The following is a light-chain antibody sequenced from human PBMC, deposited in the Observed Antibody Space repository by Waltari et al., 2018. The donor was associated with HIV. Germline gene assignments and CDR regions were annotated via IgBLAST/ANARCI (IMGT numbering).Light chain of an antibody. V-gene: IGLV6-57*04. CDR1: SGSIASNH. CDR2: EDN. CDR3: QSYDSSNRV. Sequence: NFMLTQPHSVSESPGKTVTISCNRSSGSIASNHVQWYQQRPGSAPTTVIYEDNQRPSGVPDRFSGSIDSSSNSASLTISGLKTEDETDYYCQSYDSSNRVFGGGTKLTVL. J-gene: IGLJ3*02.